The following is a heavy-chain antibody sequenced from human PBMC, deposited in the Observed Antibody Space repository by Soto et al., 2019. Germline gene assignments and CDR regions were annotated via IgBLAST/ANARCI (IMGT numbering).Heavy chain of an antibody. CDR1: GGSISSYY. V-gene: IGHV4-59*01. J-gene: IGHJ6*02. CDR3: ARHSTTRDV. CDR2: IYYSGNT. Sequence: PSETLSLTCTVSGGSISSYYWNWIRQPPGKGLEWIGYIYYSGNTNYNPSLKSRVTISVDTSKNQFSLKLISVTAADTAVYYCARHSTTRDVWGQGTTVTVSS. D-gene: IGHD4-17*01.